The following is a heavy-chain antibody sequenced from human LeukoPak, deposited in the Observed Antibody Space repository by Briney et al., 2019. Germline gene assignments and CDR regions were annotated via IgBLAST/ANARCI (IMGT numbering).Heavy chain of an antibody. J-gene: IGHJ5*02. D-gene: IGHD3-16*01. V-gene: IGHV4-39*07. CDR3: ARAFRGIDQDNWFDP. CDR2: INHSGST. CDR1: GGSISSSSYY. Sequence: SETLSLTCTVSGGSISSSSYYWGWIRQPPGKGLEWIGEINHSGSTNYNPSLKSRVTISVDTSKNQFSLKLSSVTAADTAVYYCARAFRGIDQDNWFDPWGQGTLVTVSS.